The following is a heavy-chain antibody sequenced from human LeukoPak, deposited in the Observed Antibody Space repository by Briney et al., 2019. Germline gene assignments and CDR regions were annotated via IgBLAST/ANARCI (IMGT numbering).Heavy chain of an antibody. Sequence: SETLSLTCTVSGGSISSSSYYWGWIRQPPGRWLEWIGSIYYSGSTYYTPSRKSRVTLSVDTSKNQFYLKLISVTAADTAVYYCARGDTIFGVVPLYNWFDPWGQGTLVTVSS. J-gene: IGHJ5*02. V-gene: IGHV4-39*07. CDR3: ARGDTIFGVVPLYNWFDP. CDR2: IYYSGST. CDR1: GGSISSSSYY. D-gene: IGHD3-3*01.